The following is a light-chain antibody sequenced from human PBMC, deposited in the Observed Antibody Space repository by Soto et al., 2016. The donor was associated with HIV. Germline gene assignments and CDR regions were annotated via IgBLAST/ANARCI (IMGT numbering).Light chain of an antibody. CDR1: QHIRSW. CDR2: AAS. CDR3: LQHHTYPWT. J-gene: IGKJ1*01. V-gene: IGKV1-12*01. Sequence: DIQMTQSPSSVSASIGDTVTITCRASQHIRSWLVWYQQKPGKAPKLLISAASSLQSGVPSRFSGSGSGTDFTLTISSLQPEDVATYYCLQHHTYPWTFGQGTKVKSN.